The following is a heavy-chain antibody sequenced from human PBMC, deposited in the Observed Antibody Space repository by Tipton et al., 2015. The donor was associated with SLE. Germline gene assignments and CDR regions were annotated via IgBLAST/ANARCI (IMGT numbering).Heavy chain of an antibody. Sequence: TLSLTCTVSGDSVRRYYWSWIRQAPGKGLEWIGHVYYTGHTNYSPSLQSRVTMSVDTSKNQFSLRLDSVTAADTAIYYCARDSSGMGYYWFDPWGQGTLVTVSS. J-gene: IGHJ5*02. D-gene: IGHD3-10*01. V-gene: IGHV4-59*02. CDR2: VYYTGHT. CDR3: ARDSSGMGYYWFDP. CDR1: GDSVRRYY.